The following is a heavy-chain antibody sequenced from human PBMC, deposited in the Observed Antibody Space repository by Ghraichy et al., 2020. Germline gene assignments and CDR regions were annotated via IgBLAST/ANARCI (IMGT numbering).Heavy chain of an antibody. J-gene: IGHJ6*02. CDR3: AVLASHGVDV. D-gene: IGHD3-3*01. V-gene: IGHV4-30-2*01. CDR2: IYRNGDA. Sequence: SQTLSLTCAVSGVSISSADYSWTWVRQPSGKAPEWIGYIYRNGDAYYNPSLRSRVTFSVDRSDKQFYLRLTSVTAADTAIYYCAVLASHGVDVWGQGTTVTVSS. CDR1: GVSISSADYS.